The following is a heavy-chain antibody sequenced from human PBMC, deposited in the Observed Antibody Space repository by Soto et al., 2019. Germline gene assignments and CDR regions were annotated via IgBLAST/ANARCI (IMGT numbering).Heavy chain of an antibody. Sequence: QVQLVQSGAELKRPGASVKVSCKASGYSFSTCGITWVRQAPGQGLEWMGWISGHDDKTKLAENFQGRVTMTTDTSPGGGYMGMGGPKSCDPAVYFWGGGGGGGISFSPHVWFPSDGIDIWGQGTMVTVSS. V-gene: IGHV1-18*01. CDR1: GYSFSTCG. CDR3: GGGGGGGISFSPHVWFPSDGIDI. J-gene: IGHJ3*02. CDR2: ISGHDDKT. D-gene: IGHD3-16*02.